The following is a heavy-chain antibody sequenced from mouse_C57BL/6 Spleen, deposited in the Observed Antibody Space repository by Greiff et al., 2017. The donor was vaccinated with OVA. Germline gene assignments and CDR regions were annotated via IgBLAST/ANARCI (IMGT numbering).Heavy chain of an antibody. CDR1: GFTFSDYY. D-gene: IGHD2-4*01. CDR2: ISNGGGST. CDR3: ARQMITHYYAMDY. V-gene: IGHV5-12*01. Sequence: EVQLVESGGGLVQPGGSLKLSCAASGFTFSDYYMYWVRQTPEKRLEWVAYISNGGGSTYYPDTVKGRFTISRDNAKNTLYLQMSRLKSEDTAMYYCARQMITHYYAMDYWGQGTSVTVSS. J-gene: IGHJ4*01.